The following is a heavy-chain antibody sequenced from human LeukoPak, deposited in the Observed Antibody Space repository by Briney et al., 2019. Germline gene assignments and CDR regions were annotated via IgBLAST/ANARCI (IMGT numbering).Heavy chain of an antibody. CDR2: THHSGNT. J-gene: IGHJ5*02. CDR3: AREATSGYSSGGNWFDP. V-gene: IGHV4-59*02. CDR1: GDSVSGYY. Sequence: PSETLSLTCIVSGDSVSGYYWNWIRQPPGKGLEWIGYTHHSGNTLYNPSLKSRVTTSVDTSKNQFSLKLSSVTAADTAVYYCAREATSGYSSGGNWFDPWGQGTLVTVSS. D-gene: IGHD6-19*01.